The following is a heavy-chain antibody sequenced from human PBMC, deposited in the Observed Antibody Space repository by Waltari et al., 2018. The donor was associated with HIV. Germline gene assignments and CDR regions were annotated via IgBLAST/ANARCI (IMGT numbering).Heavy chain of an antibody. Sequence: KPSAPLSLTCAVSGRSISSNNWWSWVRQPPGKGLEWIGEIYHSGSTNYNPSLMSRVTISVDKSKNQFSLKLTSVTAADTAVYYCARGPTTVTTCWFDPWGQGTLVTVSS. CDR1: GRSISSNNW. J-gene: IGHJ5*02. CDR2: IYHSGST. V-gene: IGHV4-4*02. D-gene: IGHD4-17*01. CDR3: ARGPTTVTTCWFDP.